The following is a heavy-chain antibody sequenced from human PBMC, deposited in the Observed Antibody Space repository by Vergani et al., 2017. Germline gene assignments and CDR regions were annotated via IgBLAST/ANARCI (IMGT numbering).Heavy chain of an antibody. V-gene: IGHV3-9*01. D-gene: IGHD3-10*01. CDR3: AKDVYGSGSYFDY. CDR2: ISWNSGSI. CDR1: GFTFDDYA. Sequence: VQLVQSGGGLVQPGRSLRLSCAASGFTFDDYAMHWVRQAPGKGLEWVSGISWNSGSIGYADSVKGRFTISRDNAKNSLYLQMNSLRAEDTALYYCAKDVYGSGSYFDYWGQGTLVTVSS. J-gene: IGHJ4*02.